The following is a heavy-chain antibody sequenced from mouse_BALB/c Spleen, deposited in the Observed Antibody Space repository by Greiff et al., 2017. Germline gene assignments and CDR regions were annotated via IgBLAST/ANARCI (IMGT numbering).Heavy chain of an antibody. CDR1: GDSITSGY. Sequence: EVKLMESGPSLVKPSQSLSLTCSVTGDSITSGYWNWIRKFPGNKLEYMGYISYSGSTYYNPSLKSRISITRDTSKDQYYLQLNSVTTEDTATYYCASRGDGYSAWFAYWGQGTLVTVSA. D-gene: IGHD2-3*01. V-gene: IGHV3-8*02. CDR3: ASRGDGYSAWFAY. J-gene: IGHJ3*01. CDR2: ISYSGST.